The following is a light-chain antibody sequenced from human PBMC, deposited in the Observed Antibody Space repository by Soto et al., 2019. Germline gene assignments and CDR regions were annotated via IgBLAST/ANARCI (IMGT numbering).Light chain of an antibody. J-gene: IGLJ1*01. Sequence: QSALTQPASVSGSPGQSITISCTGTSSDVGGYNYVSWYQQHPGKAPKRMIYDVSNRPSGVSNRFSGSKSGNTASLTISGLQAEDEADYYCSSYTSISTLYVLGTVTNFTGL. V-gene: IGLV2-14*01. CDR2: DVS. CDR3: SSYTSISTLYV. CDR1: SSDVGGYNY.